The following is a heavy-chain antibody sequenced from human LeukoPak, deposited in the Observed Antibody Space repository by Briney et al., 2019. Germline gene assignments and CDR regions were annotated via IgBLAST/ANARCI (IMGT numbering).Heavy chain of an antibody. CDR3: TRDPYYFDSSGYYHHAFDI. J-gene: IGHJ3*02. D-gene: IGHD3-22*01. CDR2: IRSKVYGGTT. CDR1: GFTFNSYA. V-gene: IGHV3-49*04. Sequence: GGSLRLSCAASGFTFNSYAMSWVRQAPGKGLECIGFIRSKVYGGTTEYAASVKGRFTISRDDSKSIAYLQMNSLKTEDTAVYYCTRDPYYFDSSGYYHHAFDIWGQGTMVAVSS.